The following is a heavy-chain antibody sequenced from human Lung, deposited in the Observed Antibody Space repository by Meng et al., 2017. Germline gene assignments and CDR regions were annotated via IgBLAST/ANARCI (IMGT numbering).Heavy chain of an antibody. J-gene: IGHJ4*02. D-gene: IGHD1-26*01. CDR1: GGSITSSTW. Sequence: QVQLQGSGPGLVKPSGTLALTWAVSGGSITSSTWWSWVRQTPGKGLEWFGEIFHSGSTNYNPPLESRVTISVDKSKNQFSLKVYSVTAADTATYYCARFDISSSGRSDYWGQGILVTVSS. V-gene: IGHV4-4*02. CDR2: IFHSGST. CDR3: ARFDISSSGRSDY.